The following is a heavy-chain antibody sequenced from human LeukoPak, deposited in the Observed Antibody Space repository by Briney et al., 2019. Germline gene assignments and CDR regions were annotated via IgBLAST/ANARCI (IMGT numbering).Heavy chain of an antibody. CDR1: GGSISSSSYY. CDR2: IYYSGST. CDR3: AGHYGDYATPWYYYGMDV. V-gene: IGHV4-39*01. Sequence: SETLSLTCTVSGGSISSSSYYWGWIRQLPGKGLEWIGSIYYSGSTYYNPSLKSRVTISVDTSKNQFSLKLSSVTAADTAVYYCAGHYGDYATPWYYYGMDVWGQGTTVTVSS. D-gene: IGHD4-17*01. J-gene: IGHJ6*02.